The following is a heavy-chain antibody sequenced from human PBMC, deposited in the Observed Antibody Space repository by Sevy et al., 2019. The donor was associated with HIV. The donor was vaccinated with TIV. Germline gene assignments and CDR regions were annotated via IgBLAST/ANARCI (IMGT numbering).Heavy chain of an antibody. CDR1: GFTFSSYA. J-gene: IGHJ4*02. Sequence: GGSLRLSCAASGFTFSSYAMSWVRQAPGKGLEWVSAISGSGGSTYYADSVKGRFTISRDNSKNTLYLQMNSLRAEDTAVYYCAKEVVEALGGYSYGPPGYWGQGTLVTVSS. D-gene: IGHD5-18*01. CDR3: AKEVVEALGGYSYGPPGY. CDR2: ISGSGGST. V-gene: IGHV3-23*01.